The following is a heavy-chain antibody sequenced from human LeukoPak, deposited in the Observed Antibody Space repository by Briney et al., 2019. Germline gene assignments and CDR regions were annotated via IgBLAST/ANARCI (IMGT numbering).Heavy chain of an antibody. J-gene: IGHJ3*02. D-gene: IGHD5-12*01. V-gene: IGHV1-2*02. CDR3: ARVVGWLQNDAFDI. CDR1: GYTFTGYY. CDR2: INPNSGGT. Sequence: ASVKVSCKASGYTFTGYYMHWVRQAPGQGLEWMGWINPNSGGTNYAQKFQGRVTMTGDTSISTAYMELSRLRSDDTAVYYCARVVGWLQNDAFDIWGQGTMVTVSS.